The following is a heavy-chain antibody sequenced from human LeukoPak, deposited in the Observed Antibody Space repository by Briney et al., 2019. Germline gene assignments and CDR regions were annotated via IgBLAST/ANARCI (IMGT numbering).Heavy chain of an antibody. CDR3: ASDVTGSAISF. CDR1: GFTFSTYA. Sequence: GGSLRLSCAASGFTFSTYAMSWVRQAPGKGLEWVSIITSSGGSTNYADSVKGRFTISRDNSKNTLYLQMNSLKPDDTAVYYWASDVTGSAISFWGQGALVTVSS. V-gene: IGHV3-23*01. D-gene: IGHD6-19*01. CDR2: ITSSGGST. J-gene: IGHJ4*02.